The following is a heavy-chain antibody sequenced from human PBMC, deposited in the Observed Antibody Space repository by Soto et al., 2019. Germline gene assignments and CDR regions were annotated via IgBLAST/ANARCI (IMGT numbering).Heavy chain of an antibody. D-gene: IGHD1-26*01. V-gene: IGHV4-4*02. Sequence: QVQLQESGPGLVKPSGTLSLTCAVSGGSISSSNWWSWVRQPPGKGLEWIGEIYHSGSTNYNPSLKSRFTISVAKSKNQFSLKLSSVTAADTAVYYCARPLRLSGSYQLLAFDIWGQGTMVTVSS. CDR1: GGSISSSNW. CDR2: IYHSGST. CDR3: ARPLRLSGSYQLLAFDI. J-gene: IGHJ3*02.